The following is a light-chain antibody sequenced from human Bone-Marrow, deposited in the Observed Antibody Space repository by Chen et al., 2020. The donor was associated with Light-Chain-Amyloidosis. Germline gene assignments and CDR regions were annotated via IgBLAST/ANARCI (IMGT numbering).Light chain of an antibody. CDR1: DLPTKY. CDR2: RDT. V-gene: IGLV3-25*03. Sequence: SSELPQPPSVSVSPGPTARITCSGDDLPTKYAYWYQQKPGQAPVLVLHRDTERPSGISERFSGASSGTTATLTMSRVQAEDEADYHCQSADSSGTYEVIFGGGTKLTIL. CDR3: QSADSSGTYEVI. J-gene: IGLJ2*01.